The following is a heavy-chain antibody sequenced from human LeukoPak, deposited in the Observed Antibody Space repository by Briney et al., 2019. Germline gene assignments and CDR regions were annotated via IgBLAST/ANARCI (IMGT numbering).Heavy chain of an antibody. CDR2: ISGSADDT. V-gene: IGHV3-23*01. CDR3: AKGRSNSRYGSVDV. J-gene: IGHJ6*02. Sequence: GGSLRLSCAASGFTFSSYAMTWVRQAPGKGLEWVSVISGSADDTAYANSVKGRFTISRDNSMNTLFLQMNSLRAEDTAVYFCAKGRSNSRYGSVDVWGQGTTVTVSS. D-gene: IGHD2-2*01. CDR1: GFTFSSYA.